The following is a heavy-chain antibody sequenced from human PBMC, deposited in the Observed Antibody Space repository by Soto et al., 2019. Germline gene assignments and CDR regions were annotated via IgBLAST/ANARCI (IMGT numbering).Heavy chain of an antibody. CDR1: GYTFTSYG. D-gene: IGHD2-21*02. Sequence: ASVKVSCKTSGYTFTSYGISWVRQDPGQGLEWMGWISAYNGNTNYAQKFQGRVTMTTDTSTSTAYMELRSLRSDDTAVYYCAIVLHCGGHCHIFAYPSRRTLDPVSS. CDR2: ISAYNGNT. V-gene: IGHV1-18*01. J-gene: IGHJ4*02. CDR3: AIVLHCGGHCHIFAY.